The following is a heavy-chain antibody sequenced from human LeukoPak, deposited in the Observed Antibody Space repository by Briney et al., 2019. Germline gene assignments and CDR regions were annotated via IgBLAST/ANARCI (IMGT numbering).Heavy chain of an antibody. CDR1: GFTFSIYS. J-gene: IGHJ4*02. CDR2: ISSISSYI. CDR3: ARARNDYGEYVFDF. D-gene: IGHD4-17*01. V-gene: IGHV3-21*01. Sequence: GGSLRLSCAASGFTFSIYSMNWVRQAPGKGLDWVSSISSISSYIYYAYSLKGRFTISRDKANNPLYLEMNSLRAEDTAVYYCARARNDYGEYVFDFWGQGTLVTVSS.